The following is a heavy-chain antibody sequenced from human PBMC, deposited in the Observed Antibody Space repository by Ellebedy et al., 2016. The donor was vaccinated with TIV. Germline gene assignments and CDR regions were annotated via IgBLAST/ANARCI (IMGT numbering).Heavy chain of an antibody. CDR1: GFSFSNFW. CDR3: VGFGVFNL. J-gene: IGHJ5*02. CDR2: IKTDGSET. Sequence: GESLKISCAAWGFSFSNFWMSWVRQAPGKGLEWVDHIKTDGSETYYVDSVKGRFTISRENAKNALFLQMDGLRVDDSAVYYCVGFGVFNLWGQGAPVTVSS. D-gene: IGHD3-3*01. V-gene: IGHV3-7*01.